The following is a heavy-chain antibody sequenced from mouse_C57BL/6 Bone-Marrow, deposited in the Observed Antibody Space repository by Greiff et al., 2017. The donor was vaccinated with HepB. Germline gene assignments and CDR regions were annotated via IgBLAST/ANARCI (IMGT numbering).Heavy chain of an antibody. D-gene: IGHD1-1*02. V-gene: IGHV3-6*01. CDR1: GYSITSGYY. CDR2: ISYDGSN. J-gene: IGHJ4*01. Sequence: ESGPGLVKPSQSLSLTCSVTGYSITSGYYWNWIRQFPGNKLEWMGYISYDGSNNYNPSLKNRISITRDTSKNQFFLKLNSVTTEDTATYYCARVLSYYYAMDYWGQGTSVTVSS. CDR3: ARVLSYYYAMDY.